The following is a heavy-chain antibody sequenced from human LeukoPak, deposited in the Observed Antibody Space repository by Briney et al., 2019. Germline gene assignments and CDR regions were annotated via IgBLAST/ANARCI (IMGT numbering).Heavy chain of an antibody. V-gene: IGHV4-34*01. D-gene: IGHD3-22*01. CDR3: ARVPSYYYDSSRYNGNWFDP. CDR1: GGSFSGYY. Sequence: SETLSLTCAVYGGSFSGYYWSWIRQPPGKGLEWIGEINQSGRTNYNPSLKSRVTISVDTSKNQFSLKLSSVTAADTAVYYCARVPSYYYDSSRYNGNWFDPWGQGTLSTVSS. J-gene: IGHJ5*02. CDR2: INQSGRT.